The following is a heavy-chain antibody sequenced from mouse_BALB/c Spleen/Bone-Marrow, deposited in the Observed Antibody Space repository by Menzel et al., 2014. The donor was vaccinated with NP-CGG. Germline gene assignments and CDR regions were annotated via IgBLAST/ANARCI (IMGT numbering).Heavy chain of an antibody. V-gene: IGHV2-9*02. CDR2: IWAGGST. CDR3: ATYYRYDGAY. D-gene: IGHD2-14*01. CDR1: GFSLTSFG. J-gene: IGHJ3*01. Sequence: VQLQQSGPGLVAPSQSLSITCTASGFSLTSFGIHWVRQPPGKGLGWLGVIWAGGSTNYDSAFMSRLTISNDNSKSQVFLKMSSLQTDDTAMYYCATYYRYDGAYWGQGTLVTVSA.